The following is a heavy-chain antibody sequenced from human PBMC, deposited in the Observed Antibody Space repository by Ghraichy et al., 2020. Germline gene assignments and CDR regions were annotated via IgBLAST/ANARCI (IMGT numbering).Heavy chain of an antibody. V-gene: IGHV4-34*01. CDR1: GGSFSGYY. CDR2: INHSGST. Sequence: SETLSLTCAVYGGSFSGYYWSWIRQPPGKGLEWIGEINHSGSTNYNPSLKSRVTISVDTSKNQFSLKLSSVTAADTAVYYCARDVFFDYDSSGYYVGDDYWGQGTLVTVSS. D-gene: IGHD3-22*01. CDR3: ARDVFFDYDSSGYYVGDDY. J-gene: IGHJ4*02.